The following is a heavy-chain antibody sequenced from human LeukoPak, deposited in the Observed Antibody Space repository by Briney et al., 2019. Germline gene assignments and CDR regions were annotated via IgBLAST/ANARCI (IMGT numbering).Heavy chain of an antibody. V-gene: IGHV3-23*01. J-gene: IGHJ4*02. CDR2: ISGVGGTT. D-gene: IGHD6-13*01. Sequence: PGGSLRLSGAASGFTFSSYVMSWVRHAPGKGLEWVSAISGVGGTTYYADSVKGRFTISRDNSKNTLYLQMNSLRAEDTAVYYCAKTYSSSWSTDYWGQGTLVTVSS. CDR1: GFTFSSYV. CDR3: AKTYSSSWSTDY.